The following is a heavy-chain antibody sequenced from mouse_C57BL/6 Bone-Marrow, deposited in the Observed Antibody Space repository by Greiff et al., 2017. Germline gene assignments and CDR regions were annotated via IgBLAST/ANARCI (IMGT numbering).Heavy chain of an antibody. J-gene: IGHJ2*01. CDR1: GYSFTGYY. CDR3: ARGDYSNLFDY. V-gene: IGHV1-42*01. Sequence: VQLKESGPELVKPGASVKISCKASGYSFTGYYMNWVKQSPEKSLEWIGEINPSTGGTTYNQKFKAKATLTVDKSSSTAYMQLKSLTSEDSAVYYCARGDYSNLFDYWGQGTTLTVSS. D-gene: IGHD2-5*01. CDR2: INPSTGGT.